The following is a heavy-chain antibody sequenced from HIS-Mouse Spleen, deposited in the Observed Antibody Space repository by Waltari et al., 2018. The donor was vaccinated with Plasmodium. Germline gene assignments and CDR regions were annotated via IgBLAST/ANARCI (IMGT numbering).Heavy chain of an antibody. V-gene: IGHV3-30-3*01. Sequence: QVQLVESGGGVVQPGRSLGLPCAASGFTIRSYAVHLVRQAQGQGLEWVAVRSYDGSNKYYADSVKGRFTISRDNSKNPLYLQMNSLRAEDTAVYYCARGIVGAKGFDYWGQGTLVTVSS. J-gene: IGHJ4*02. CDR1: GFTIRSYA. CDR2: RSYDGSNK. CDR3: ARGIVGAKGFDY. D-gene: IGHD1-26*01.